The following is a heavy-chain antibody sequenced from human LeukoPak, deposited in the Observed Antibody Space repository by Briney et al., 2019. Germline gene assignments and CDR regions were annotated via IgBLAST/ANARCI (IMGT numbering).Heavy chain of an antibody. CDR1: GGTFSSYA. CDR3: AFTITICRVANEYNWFDP. J-gene: IGHJ5*02. D-gene: IGHD3-3*01. CDR2: IIPIFGTA. Sequence: SVKVSCKASGGTFSSYAISWVRQAPGQGLEWMGGIIPIFGTANYAQKFQGRVTITADESTSTAYMELSSLRSEDTAVYYCAFTITICRVANEYNWFDPWGQGTLVTVSS. V-gene: IGHV1-69*13.